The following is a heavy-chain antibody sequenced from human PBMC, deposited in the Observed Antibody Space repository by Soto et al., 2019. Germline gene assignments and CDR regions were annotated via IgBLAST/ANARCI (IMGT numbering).Heavy chain of an antibody. CDR2: IWYDGSNT. Sequence: GGSLRLSCAASGFIFSNYGMHWVRQAPGKGLEWVAIIWYDGSNTYSADSVKGRFTISRDNSKNTLYLQMNSLRAADRAVYYCARGSVDTVDSSGFYEYWGQGTPVTVSS. CDR3: ARGSVDTVDSSGFYEY. V-gene: IGHV3-33*01. D-gene: IGHD3-22*01. CDR1: GFIFSNYG. J-gene: IGHJ4*02.